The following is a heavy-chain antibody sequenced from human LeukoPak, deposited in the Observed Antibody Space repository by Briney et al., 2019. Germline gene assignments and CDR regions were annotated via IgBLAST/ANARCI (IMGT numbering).Heavy chain of an antibody. V-gene: IGHV1-2*02. D-gene: IGHD2-2*01. Sequence: EASVKVSCKASGYTFTDYYMHWVRQAPGQGFEWMGWINPNDGDTNYAQKFHGRVTMTRDTSISTAHMEVSRLRSDDTAVYYCARANFLYCSSTTCLFDYWGQGTLVTVSS. CDR2: INPNDGDT. CDR1: GYTFTDYY. J-gene: IGHJ4*02. CDR3: ARANFLYCSSTTCLFDY.